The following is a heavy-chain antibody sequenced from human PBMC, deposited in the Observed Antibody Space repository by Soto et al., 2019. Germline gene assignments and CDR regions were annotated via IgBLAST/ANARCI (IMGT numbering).Heavy chain of an antibody. V-gene: IGHV3-30*18. CDR1: GFTFSSYG. D-gene: IGHD4-17*01. CDR2: ISYDGSNK. J-gene: IGHJ4*02. Sequence: GGSLRLSCAASGFTFSSYGMHWVRQAPGKGLEWVAVISYDGSNKYYADSVKGRFTISRDNSKNTLYLQMNSLRAEDTAVYYCAKDPTLVDYGDYALDYWGQGTLVTVSS. CDR3: AKDPTLVDYGDYALDY.